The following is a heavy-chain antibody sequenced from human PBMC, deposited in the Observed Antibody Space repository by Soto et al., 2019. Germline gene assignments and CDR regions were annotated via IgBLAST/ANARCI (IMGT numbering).Heavy chain of an antibody. V-gene: IGHV3-21*02. D-gene: IGHD1-26*01. CDR3: VREDGLVGSNSAFDY. J-gene: IGHJ4*02. CDR2: INGRSNYK. CDR1: GFSFSTYN. Sequence: EVQVVESGGGLVKPGGSLRLSGATSGFSFSTYNMNWVRQAPGKGLEWVSSINGRSNYKYYTDSVKGRFAISRDNPKNSLYLQMDSLRVEDTAVYYCVREDGLVGSNSAFDYWGQGTLVTVSS.